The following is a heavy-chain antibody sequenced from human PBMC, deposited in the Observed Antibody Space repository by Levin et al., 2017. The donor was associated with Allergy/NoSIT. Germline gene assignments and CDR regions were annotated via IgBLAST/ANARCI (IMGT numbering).Heavy chain of an antibody. D-gene: IGHD1-26*01. CDR2: IIPIFGTA. Sequence: SVKVSCKASGGTFSSYAISWVRQAPGQGLEWMGGIIPIFGTANYAQKFQGRVTITADESTSTAYMELSSLRSEDTAVYYCARGRSGSYYQMSLFDYWGQGTLVTVSS. CDR1: GGTFSSYA. CDR3: ARGRSGSYYQMSLFDY. V-gene: IGHV1-69*13. J-gene: IGHJ4*02.